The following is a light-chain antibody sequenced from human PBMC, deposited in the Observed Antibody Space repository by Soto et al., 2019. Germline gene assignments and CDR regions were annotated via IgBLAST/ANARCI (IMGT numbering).Light chain of an antibody. Sequence: EIVMTQTLATVAVCTGERATLSCKTCQRVTSNEAWYQPKPGQAPRLLVYAATTRATDMPDGYDGGATRTECSLTDSSLQSEDFVVYHWQPPDNKPPFTFGPRTLPEIK. J-gene: IGKJ5*01. CDR2: AAT. CDR3: QPPDNKPPFT. CDR1: QRVTSN. V-gene: IGKV3-15*01.